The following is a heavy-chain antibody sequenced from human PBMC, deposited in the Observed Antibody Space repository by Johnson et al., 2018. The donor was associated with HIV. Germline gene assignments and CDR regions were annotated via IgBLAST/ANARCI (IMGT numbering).Heavy chain of an antibody. CDR3: VTLVVAPPFDI. CDR2: ISGSGGST. D-gene: IGHD2-15*01. Sequence: VQLVESGGGVVQPGGSLRLSCAASGFTFSSYAMSWVRQAPGKGLEWVSGISGSGGSTYYADSVKGRFTISRDNSKNTLYLQMNSLRAEDTAVYYCVTLVVAPPFDIWGQGTMVTVSS. J-gene: IGHJ3*02. CDR1: GFTFSSYA. V-gene: IGHV3-23*04.